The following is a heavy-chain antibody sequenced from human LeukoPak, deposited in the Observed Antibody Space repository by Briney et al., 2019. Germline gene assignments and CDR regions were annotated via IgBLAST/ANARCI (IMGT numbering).Heavy chain of an antibody. CDR3: AREYYGSGSLYYYYGMDV. J-gene: IGHJ6*02. D-gene: IGHD3-10*01. V-gene: IGHV1-18*01. CDR2: ISAYNGNT. CDR1: GYTFTSYD. Sequence: ASVKVSCKASGYTFTSYDINWVRQAPGQGLEWMGWISAYNGNTNYAQKLQGRVTMTTDTSTSTAYMELRSLRSDDTAVYYCAREYYGSGSLYYYYGMDVWGQGTTVTVSS.